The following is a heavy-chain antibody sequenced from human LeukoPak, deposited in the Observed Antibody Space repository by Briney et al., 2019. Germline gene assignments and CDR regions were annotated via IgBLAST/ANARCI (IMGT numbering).Heavy chain of an antibody. D-gene: IGHD2-21*01. Sequence: GGSLRLSCAASGFTFSSHGMHWVRQAPGKGLEWVALIWYDGSNKYYGDSVKGRFTISRDNSKNTLYLQVNSLRAEDTAVYYCERAGIVGLYYYYMDVWGKGTTVTVSS. J-gene: IGHJ6*03. CDR2: IWYDGSNK. CDR1: GFTFSSHG. V-gene: IGHV3-33*01. CDR3: ERAGIVGLYYYYMDV.